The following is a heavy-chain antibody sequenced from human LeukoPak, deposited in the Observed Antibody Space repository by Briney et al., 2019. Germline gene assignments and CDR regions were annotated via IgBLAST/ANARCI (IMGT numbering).Heavy chain of an antibody. Sequence: GGSLRLSCAASGFTFSSYSMNWVRQAPGKGLEWVSSISSSSSYIYYADSVKGRFTISRDNARNSLYLQMNSLRAEDTAVYYCARDRGTSSPYFYYYLDVWGKGTTVTVSS. J-gene: IGHJ6*03. V-gene: IGHV3-21*01. CDR2: ISSSSSYI. D-gene: IGHD6-6*01. CDR3: ARDRGTSSPYFYYYLDV. CDR1: GFTFSSYS.